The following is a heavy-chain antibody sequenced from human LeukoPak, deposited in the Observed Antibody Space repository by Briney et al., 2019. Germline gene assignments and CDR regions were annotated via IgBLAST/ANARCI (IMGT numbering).Heavy chain of an antibody. D-gene: IGHD4-23*01. CDR2: IYYSEST. CDR1: GGSISTYY. J-gene: IGHJ4*02. CDR3: ARDPGGPGDY. V-gene: IGHV4-59*01. Sequence: SETLSLTCTVSGGSISTYYWVWIPQPPGKGLEWFGYIYYSESTNYNPSLNSRVTISVDPSKNQFSLKLSSVTAADTAVYYCARDPGGPGDYWGQGTLVTVSS.